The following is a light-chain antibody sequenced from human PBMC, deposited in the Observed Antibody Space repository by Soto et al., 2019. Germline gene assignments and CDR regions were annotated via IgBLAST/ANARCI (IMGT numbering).Light chain of an antibody. Sequence: QSALTQPASVSGSPGQSITISCTGTNSDVGGYNYVSWYQQHPGKAPELMIYEVSHRPSGVSNRFSGSKSDNTASLTISGLQAEDEADYYCSLYTSISTLDVFGTGTKLTVL. J-gene: IGLJ1*01. CDR1: NSDVGGYNY. CDR3: SLYTSISTLDV. CDR2: EVS. V-gene: IGLV2-14*01.